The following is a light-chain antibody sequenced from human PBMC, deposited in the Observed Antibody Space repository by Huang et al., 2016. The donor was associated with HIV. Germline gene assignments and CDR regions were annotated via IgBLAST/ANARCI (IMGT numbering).Light chain of an antibody. CDR2: GAP. V-gene: IGKV3-20*01. CDR1: QSLSSSY. CDR3: QQYGTSPYT. J-gene: IGKJ2*01. Sequence: EVVLTQSPDTLSSSPGESVTVSCRASQSLSSSYIAWYQQRPGQAPRLLIYGAPTRATDIPYRCSGSESGTDFTLTINRLEPADFAMYYCQQYGTSPYTFGQGTNLEIK.